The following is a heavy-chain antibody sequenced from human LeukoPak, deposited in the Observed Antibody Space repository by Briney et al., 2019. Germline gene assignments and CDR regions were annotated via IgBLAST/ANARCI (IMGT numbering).Heavy chain of an antibody. J-gene: IGHJ4*02. V-gene: IGHV3-30*04. CDR3: ASPGEPGYSGYDSYFDY. CDR1: GSTFSSYA. Sequence: GGSLRLSCAASGSTFSSYAMHWVRQAPGKGLEWVAVISYDGSNKYYADSVKGRFTISRDNSKNTLYLQMNSLRAEDTAVYYCASPGEPGYSGYDSYFDYWGQGTLVTVSS. D-gene: IGHD5-12*01. CDR2: ISYDGSNK.